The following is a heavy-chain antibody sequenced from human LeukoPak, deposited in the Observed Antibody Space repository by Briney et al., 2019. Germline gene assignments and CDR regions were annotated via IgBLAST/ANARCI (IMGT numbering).Heavy chain of an antibody. CDR3: ARVGYITIFGVVIPNWFDP. Sequence: SETLSLTCTVSGYSISSGYYWGWIRQPPGKGLEWIGSIYHSGSTYYNPSLKSRVTISVDTSKNQFSLKLSSVTAADTAVYYCARVGYITIFGVVIPNWFDPWGQGTLVTVSS. D-gene: IGHD3-3*01. J-gene: IGHJ5*02. CDR1: GYSISSGYY. V-gene: IGHV4-38-2*02. CDR2: IYHSGST.